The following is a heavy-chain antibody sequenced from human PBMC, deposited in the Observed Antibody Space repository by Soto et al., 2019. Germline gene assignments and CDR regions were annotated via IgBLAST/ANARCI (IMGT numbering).Heavy chain of an antibody. CDR3: AKVANFRDDYYYGMDV. Sequence: QVQLVESGGGVVQPGRSLRLSCAASGFTFSNYGMHWVRQAPGKGLEWVAMISYDGSKTYYADSVKGRFTISRDNSKNTLYLQMNSLRAEDTAVYYCAKVANFRDDYYYGMDVWGQGTTVTVSS. CDR2: ISYDGSKT. CDR1: GFTFSNYG. V-gene: IGHV3-30*18. J-gene: IGHJ6*02. D-gene: IGHD1-7*01.